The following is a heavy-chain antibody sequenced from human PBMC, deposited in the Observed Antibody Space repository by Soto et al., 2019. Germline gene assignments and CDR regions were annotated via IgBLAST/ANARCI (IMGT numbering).Heavy chain of an antibody. Sequence: EVQLVESGGGLVQPGGSLRLSCAASGVTVSSNYMSWVRQAPGKGLEWVSVIYSGGSTYYADSVKGRFTISRDKSKNTLYLQMNCLRAEDTAVYYCARDFYYHGSGTMGGYVDSWGHGTLVTVSS. V-gene: IGHV3-66*01. CDR1: GVTVSSNY. D-gene: IGHD3-10*01. CDR3: ARDFYYHGSGTMGGYVDS. CDR2: IYSGGST. J-gene: IGHJ4*01.